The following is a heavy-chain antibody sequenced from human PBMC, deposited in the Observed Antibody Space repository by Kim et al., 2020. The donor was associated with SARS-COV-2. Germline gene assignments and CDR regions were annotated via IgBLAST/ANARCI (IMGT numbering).Heavy chain of an antibody. J-gene: IGHJ6*02. CDR1: GGSISSGDYY. V-gene: IGHV4-30-4*01. Sequence: SETLSLTCTVSGGSISSGDYYWSWIRQPPGKGLEWIGYIYYSGSTYYNPSLKSRVTISVDTSKNQFSLKLSSVTAADTAVYYCARAAAYYYYYGMVVWGQGATVTVSS. CDR3: ARAAAYYYYYGMVV. D-gene: IGHD6-25*01. CDR2: IYYSGST.